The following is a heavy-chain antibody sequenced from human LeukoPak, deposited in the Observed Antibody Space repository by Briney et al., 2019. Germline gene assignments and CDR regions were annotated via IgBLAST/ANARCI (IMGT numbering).Heavy chain of an antibody. Sequence: SETLSLTCAVSGGSISSGGYSWSWIRQPPGKGLEWIGYIYHSGSTYYNPSLKSRVTISVDRSKNQFSLKLSSVTAVDTAVYYCARVMGIGHFDYWGQGTLVTVSS. CDR2: IYHSGST. D-gene: IGHD3-16*01. J-gene: IGHJ4*02. CDR3: ARVMGIGHFDY. CDR1: GGSISSGGYS. V-gene: IGHV4-30-2*01.